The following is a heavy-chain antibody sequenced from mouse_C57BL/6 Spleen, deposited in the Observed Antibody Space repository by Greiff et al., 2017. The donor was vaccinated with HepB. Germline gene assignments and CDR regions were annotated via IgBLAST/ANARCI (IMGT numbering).Heavy chain of an antibody. D-gene: IGHD2-1*01. CDR1: GFTFSDYY. J-gene: IGHJ4*01. Sequence: EVKLMESEGGLVQPGSSMKLSCTASGFTFSDYYMAWVRQVPEKGLEWVANINYDGSSTYYLDSLKSRFIISRDNAKNILYLQMSSLKSEDTATYYCARENYYGNYDAMDYWGQGTSVTVSS. CDR3: ARENYYGNYDAMDY. V-gene: IGHV5-16*01. CDR2: INYDGSST.